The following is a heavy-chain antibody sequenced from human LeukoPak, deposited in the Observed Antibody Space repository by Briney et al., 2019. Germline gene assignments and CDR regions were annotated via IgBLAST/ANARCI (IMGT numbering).Heavy chain of an antibody. V-gene: IGHV3-23*01. D-gene: IGHD6-19*01. J-gene: IGHJ6*02. Sequence: GGSLRLSCAASGFTFSSCAMSWVRQAPGKGLEWVSAISGSGRSTYYADSVKGRFTISRDNSNNTLFLQMNRLRAEDTAVYYCARLFGSGWPGYFYYAMDVWGQGTTVAVSS. CDR2: ISGSGRST. CDR1: GFTFSSCA. CDR3: ARLFGSGWPGYFYYAMDV.